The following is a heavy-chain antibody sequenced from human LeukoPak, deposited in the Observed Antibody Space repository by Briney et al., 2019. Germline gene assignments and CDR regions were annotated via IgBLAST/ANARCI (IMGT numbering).Heavy chain of an antibody. J-gene: IGHJ4*02. V-gene: IGHV3-48*03. D-gene: IGHD2-15*01. CDR3: ARVRYCSGGSCYPNFDY. Sequence: PGGSLRLSCAASGFTFSSYEMNWVRQAPGKGPEWVSYTSSSGSTIYYADSVKGRFTISRDNAKNSLYLQMNSLRAEDTAVYYCARVRYCSGGSCYPNFDYWGQGTLVTVSS. CDR2: TSSSGSTI. CDR1: GFTFSSYE.